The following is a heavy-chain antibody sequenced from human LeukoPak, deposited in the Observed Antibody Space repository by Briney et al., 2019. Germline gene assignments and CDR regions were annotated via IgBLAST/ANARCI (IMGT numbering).Heavy chain of an antibody. CDR3: TTVGNWNPRSY. D-gene: IGHD1-20*01. CDR1: GFTFTNAR. CDR2: VTSKTEGGTA. Sequence: PGGSLRLSCAASGFTFTNARMSWVRQAPGNGLEWVGRVTSKTEGGTADYSAPVKGRFTISRDDSKNILYLQMSSLETEDTGVYYCTTVGNWNPRSYWGQGTLVTVSS. V-gene: IGHV3-15*01. J-gene: IGHJ4*02.